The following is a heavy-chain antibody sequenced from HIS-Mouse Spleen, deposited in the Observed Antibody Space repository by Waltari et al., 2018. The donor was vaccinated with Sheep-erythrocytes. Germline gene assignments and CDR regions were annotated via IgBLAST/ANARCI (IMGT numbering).Heavy chain of an antibody. CDR2: IYYSGST. D-gene: IGHD3-3*01. V-gene: IGHV4-39*07. CDR1: GGSISSSSYY. CDR3: ARDEGTYYDFWSGYPPSYYFDY. J-gene: IGHJ4*02. Sequence: QLQLQESGPGLVKPSETLSLTCTVSGGSISSSSYYWGWIRQPPGKGLEWIGSIYYSGSTYDSPCLRSRVTVAVDTSKNQVSLKLSSVTAADTAVYYCARDEGTYYDFWSGYPPSYYFDYWGQGTLVTVSS.